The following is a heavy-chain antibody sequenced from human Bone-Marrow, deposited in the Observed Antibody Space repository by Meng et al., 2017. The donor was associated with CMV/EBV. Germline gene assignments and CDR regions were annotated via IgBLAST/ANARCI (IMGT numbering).Heavy chain of an antibody. V-gene: IGHV1-69*05. D-gene: IGHD6-6*01. J-gene: IGHJ6*02. CDR1: GGTFSSYA. CDR2: IIPTFGTA. CDR3: ARGGASSSSPLYAMDV. Sequence: SVKVSCKASGGTFSSYAISWVRQAPGQGLEWMGGIIPTFGTANYAQKFQGRVTITTDESTSTAYMELSSLRSEDTAVYYCARGGASSSSPLYAMDVWGQGTTVTVSS.